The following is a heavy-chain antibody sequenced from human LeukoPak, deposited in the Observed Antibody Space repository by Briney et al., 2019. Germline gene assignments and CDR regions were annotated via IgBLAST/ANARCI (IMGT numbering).Heavy chain of an antibody. V-gene: IGHV1-18*01. D-gene: IGHD3-10*01. CDR2: ISAYNGKT. J-gene: IGHJ3*02. CDR1: GYTFTNYG. Sequence: GASVKVSCKASGYTFTNYGISWVRQAPGQGLEWMGWISAYNGKTNYAQKLQGRVTMTTDTSTSTAYMELRSLRSDDTAVYYCARVHSGVISVVLRDDDAFDMLGQGTMVTVSS. CDR3: ARVHSGVISVVLRDDDAFDM.